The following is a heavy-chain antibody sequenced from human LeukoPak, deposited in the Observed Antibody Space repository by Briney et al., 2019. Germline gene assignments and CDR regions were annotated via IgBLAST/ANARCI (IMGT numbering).Heavy chain of an antibody. CDR3: TRAYNGPGGNDY. J-gene: IGHJ4*02. Sequence: SETLSLTCTVSGGSISSYYWSWIRQPPGKGLEWIGYIYYSGSTNYNPSLKSRVTISVDTSKNQFSLKLSSVTAADTAVYYCTRAYNGPGGNDYWGQGTLVTVSS. V-gene: IGHV4-59*01. D-gene: IGHD5-24*01. CDR2: IYYSGST. CDR1: GGSISSYY.